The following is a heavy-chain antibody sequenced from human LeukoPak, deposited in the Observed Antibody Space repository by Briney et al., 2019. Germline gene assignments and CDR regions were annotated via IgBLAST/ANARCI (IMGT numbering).Heavy chain of an antibody. J-gene: IGHJ4*02. CDR2: IYTSGST. D-gene: IGHD3-3*01. CDR1: GCSISSGYY. CDR3: ASFHGPYDFFDY. V-gene: IGHV4-38-2*01. Sequence: PSETLSLTCAVSGCSISSGYYWGWIRQPPGKGLEWIGRIYTSGSTNYNPSLKSRVTISVDTSKNQFSLKLSSVTAADTAVYYCASFHGPYDFFDYWGQGTLVTVSS.